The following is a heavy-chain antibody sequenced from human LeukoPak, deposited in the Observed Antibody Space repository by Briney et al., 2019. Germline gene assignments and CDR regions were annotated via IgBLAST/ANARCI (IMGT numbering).Heavy chain of an antibody. CDR3: ASSGWGAYYFDY. V-gene: IGHV3-21*01. D-gene: IGHD6-19*01. Sequence: GGSLRLSCAVSGFSFSSYSMNWVRQAPGKGLEWVSYISGSSSYIFYADSVKGRFTISRDNAKNSLYLQMNSLRAEDTAMYYCASSGWGAYYFDYWGQGTLVTVSS. CDR1: GFSFSSYS. J-gene: IGHJ4*02. CDR2: ISGSSSYI.